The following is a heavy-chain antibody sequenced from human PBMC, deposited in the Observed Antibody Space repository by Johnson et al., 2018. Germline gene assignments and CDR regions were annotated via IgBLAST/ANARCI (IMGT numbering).Heavy chain of an antibody. Sequence: VQLVQSGGGLVQPGGSRRLSCAASGFPFSSYSMNWVRQAPGKGLEWISYITGSSTGVYFADSVKGRFTVSRENAKNSLYLQMNSLSVEDTAVYYCSAWVKGSGYQLQHWGQGTLVTVSS. J-gene: IGHJ1*01. D-gene: IGHD3-22*01. CDR2: ITGSSTGV. V-gene: IGHV3-48*01. CDR1: GFPFSSYS. CDR3: SAWVKGSGYQLQH.